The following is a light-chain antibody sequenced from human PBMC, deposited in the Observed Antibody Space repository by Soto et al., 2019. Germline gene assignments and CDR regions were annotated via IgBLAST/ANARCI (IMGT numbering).Light chain of an antibody. Sequence: EIVLTQSPDTLSLSPGDRATLSCRASQSANSYLAWYQQKPGQAPRLLIYDGSNRATGIPARFSGSGSGTDFTLTISSLEPEDFAVYYCQQRSDWPPITFGQGTRLEIK. V-gene: IGKV3-11*01. CDR3: QQRSDWPPIT. CDR1: QSANSY. CDR2: DGS. J-gene: IGKJ5*01.